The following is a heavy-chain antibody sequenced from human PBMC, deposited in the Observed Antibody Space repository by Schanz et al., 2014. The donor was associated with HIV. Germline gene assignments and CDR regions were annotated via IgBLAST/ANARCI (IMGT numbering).Heavy chain of an antibody. J-gene: IGHJ4*02. CDR2: IWYDGSNK. D-gene: IGHD6-13*01. CDR1: GFTFSSYG. Sequence: QVQLVESGGGVVQPGRSLRLSCAASGFTFSSYGMHWVRQAPGKGLEGVAVIWYDGSNKYYADSVKGRFTISRDNSKNTVYLQMNSLRGEDSAVYYCAKVGRIYSTTWIDHWGQGTLVTVSS. CDR3: AKVGRIYSTTWIDH. V-gene: IGHV3-33*06.